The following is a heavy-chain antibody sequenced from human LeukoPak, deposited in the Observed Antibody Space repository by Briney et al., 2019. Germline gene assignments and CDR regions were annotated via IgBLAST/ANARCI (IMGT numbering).Heavy chain of an antibody. CDR1: GGSISSSSYY. V-gene: IGHV4-39*01. D-gene: IGHD5-12*01. CDR2: IYYSGST. CDR3: ARHPVDIVATIIFSFDY. Sequence: SETLSLTCTVSGGSISSSSYYWGWIRQPPGKGLEWIGSIYYSGSTYYNPSLKSRVTISVDTSKNQFPLKLSSVTAADTAVYYCARHPVDIVATIIFSFDYWGQGTLVTVSS. J-gene: IGHJ4*02.